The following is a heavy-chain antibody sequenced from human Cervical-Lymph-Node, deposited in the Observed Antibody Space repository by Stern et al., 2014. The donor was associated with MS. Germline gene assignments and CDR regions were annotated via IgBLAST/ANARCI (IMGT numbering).Heavy chain of an antibody. CDR2: IYTSGST. CDR3: ARDHGAYGYNNY. CDR1: GGSISSGSYY. J-gene: IGHJ4*02. D-gene: IGHD5-24*01. Sequence: VQLEESGPGLVKPSQTLSLTCTVSGGSISSGSYYWSWIRQPAGKGLEWIGRIYTSGSTNYNPSLKSRVTISVDTSKNQFSLKLSSVTAADTAVYYCARDHGAYGYNNYWGQGTLVTVSS. V-gene: IGHV4-61*02.